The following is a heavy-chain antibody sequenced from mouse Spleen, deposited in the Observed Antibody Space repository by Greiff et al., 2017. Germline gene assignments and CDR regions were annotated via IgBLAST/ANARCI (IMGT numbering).Heavy chain of an antibody. J-gene: IGHJ4*01. CDR3: ANRYDVGYYYAMDY. CDR2: ISYDGSN. CDR1: GYSITSGYY. D-gene: IGHD2-14*01. Sequence: EVQRVESGPGLVKPSQSLSLTCSVTGYSITSGYYWNWIRQFPGNKLEWMGYISYDGSNNYNPSLKNRISITRDTSKNQFFLKLNSVTTEDTATYYCANRYDVGYYYAMDYWGQGTSVTVSS. V-gene: IGHV3-6*01.